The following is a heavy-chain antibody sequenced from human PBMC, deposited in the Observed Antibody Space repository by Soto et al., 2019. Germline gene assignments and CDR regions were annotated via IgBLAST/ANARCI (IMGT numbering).Heavy chain of an antibody. Sequence: QVQLQESGPGLVKPSETLSLTCTVSGGSISSYYWSWIRQPPGKGLEWIGYIYYSGSTNYNPSLKSRVTIAVDTSKNQFSLKLSSVTAADTAVYYCARKQLGGLWFGEGGWFDPWGQGTLVTVSS. CDR2: IYYSGST. CDR3: ARKQLGGLWFGEGGWFDP. J-gene: IGHJ5*02. V-gene: IGHV4-59*01. D-gene: IGHD3-10*01. CDR1: GGSISSYY.